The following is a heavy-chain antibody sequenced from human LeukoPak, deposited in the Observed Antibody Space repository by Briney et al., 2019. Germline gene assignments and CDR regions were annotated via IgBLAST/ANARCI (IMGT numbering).Heavy chain of an antibody. D-gene: IGHD1-7*01. CDR3: ARDWNYADLGY. CDR1: GYTFTSYD. Sequence: GASVKVSCKASGYTFTSYDINWVRQAPGQGLEWMGWINPNSGGTNYAQKFQGRVTMTRDTSISTAYMELSRLRSDDTAVYYCARDWNYADLGYWGQGTLVTVSS. V-gene: IGHV1-2*02. J-gene: IGHJ4*02. CDR2: INPNSGGT.